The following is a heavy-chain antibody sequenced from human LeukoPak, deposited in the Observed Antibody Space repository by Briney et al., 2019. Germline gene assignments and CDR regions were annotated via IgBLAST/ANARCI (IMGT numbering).Heavy chain of an antibody. CDR1: GYSISSGYY. V-gene: IGHV4-38-2*02. CDR2: IYHSGST. J-gene: IGHJ4*02. Sequence: SETLSLTCTVSGYSISSGYYLGWIRQPPGKGVEWIGSIYHSGSTYYNPSLKSRVTISVDTSKTQFSLKMSSVTVGDTAVDFCSRGGGSLIELWLNYWGQGTLVTVSS. D-gene: IGHD5-18*01. CDR3: SRGGGSLIELWLNY.